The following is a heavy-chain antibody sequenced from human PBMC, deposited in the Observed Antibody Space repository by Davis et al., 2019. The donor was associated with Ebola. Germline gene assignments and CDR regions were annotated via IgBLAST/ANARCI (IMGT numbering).Heavy chain of an antibody. V-gene: IGHV4-34*01. Sequence: PSETLSLTCAVYSGSFSDYYWTWIRQPPGKGLEWVGEINHSGSTNYNPSLKSRVTISVDTSKSQFSLNLRSVTAADTAVYYCARGSAVTRSSSVYWNYWGQGTLVTVSS. CDR1: SGSFSDYY. CDR2: INHSGST. J-gene: IGHJ4*02. D-gene: IGHD4-17*01. CDR3: ARGSAVTRSSSVYWNY.